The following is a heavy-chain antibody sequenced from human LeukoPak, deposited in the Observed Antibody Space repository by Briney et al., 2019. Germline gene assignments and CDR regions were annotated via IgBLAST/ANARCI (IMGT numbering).Heavy chain of an antibody. V-gene: IGHV4-4*02. J-gene: IGHJ4*02. CDR2: IYHSGST. CDR1: GGSISSSNW. Sequence: PSETLSLTCAVSGGSISSSNWWSWVRQPPGKGLEWIGEIYHSGSTNYNPSLKSRVTISVDKSKNQFSLKLSSVTAADTAVYYCARPQFSQYCSGGSCWGYWGQGTLVTVSS. CDR3: ARPQFSQYCSGGSCWGY. D-gene: IGHD2-15*01.